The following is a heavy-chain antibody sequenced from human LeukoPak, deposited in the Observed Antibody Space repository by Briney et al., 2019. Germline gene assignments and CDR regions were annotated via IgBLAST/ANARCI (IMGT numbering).Heavy chain of an antibody. CDR2: IRSKAHGGTT. J-gene: IGHJ4*02. V-gene: IGHV3-49*03. CDR1: GFTFSDYY. Sequence: GGSLRLSCAASGFTFSDYYMSWFRQAPGEGLEWVGFIRSKAHGGTTEYAASVKGRFTISRDDSKSIAYLQMDSLKTEDTAVYYCTRAGRYCSGGSCYSFYWGQGTLVTVSS. CDR3: TRAGRYCSGGSCYSFY. D-gene: IGHD2-15*01.